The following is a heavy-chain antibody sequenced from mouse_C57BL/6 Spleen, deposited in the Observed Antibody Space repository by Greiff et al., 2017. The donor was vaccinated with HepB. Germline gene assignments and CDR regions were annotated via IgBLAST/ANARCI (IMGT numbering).Heavy chain of an antibody. Sequence: EVKVVESGGGLVKPGGSLKLSCAASGFTFSSYAMSWVRQTPEKRLEWVATISDGGSYTYYPDNVKGRFTISRDHAKNNLYLQMSQLKSEDTAMYYCGREVDGAGVFDDWGKGTTLTVSS. CDR2: ISDGGSYT. V-gene: IGHV5-4*01. D-gene: IGHD3-3*01. CDR3: GREVDGAGVFDD. J-gene: IGHJ2*01. CDR1: GFTFSSYA.